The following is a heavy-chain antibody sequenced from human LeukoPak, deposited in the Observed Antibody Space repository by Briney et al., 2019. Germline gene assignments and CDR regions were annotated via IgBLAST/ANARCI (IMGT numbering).Heavy chain of an antibody. Sequence: GESLKISCKGSGYCFTNYWIGWVRQMPGKGLELMGIIYPGDSDTRYSPSFQGQVTISADKSISTAYLQWSSLKCSDTAMYYCAIHDPHLSGAFDIWGEGTTVTVSS. CDR2: IYPGDSDT. J-gene: IGHJ3*02. CDR3: AIHDPHLSGAFDI. D-gene: IGHD3-10*01. V-gene: IGHV5-51*01. CDR1: GYCFTNYW.